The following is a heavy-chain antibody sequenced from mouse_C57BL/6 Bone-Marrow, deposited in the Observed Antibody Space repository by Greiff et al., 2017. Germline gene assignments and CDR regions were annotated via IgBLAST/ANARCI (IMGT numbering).Heavy chain of an antibody. J-gene: IGHJ2*01. V-gene: IGHV1-61*01. CDR3: AKRMIYFDY. Sequence: QVQLQQPGAELVRPGSSVKLSCKASGYTFTSYWMDWVKQRPGQGLEWIGNIYPSDSETHYKQKFKDKATLTVDKSSSTAYMQLSSLTSEDSAVYCCAKRMIYFDYWGQGTTLTVSS. CDR1: GYTFTSYW. CDR2: IYPSDSET. D-gene: IGHD2-3*01.